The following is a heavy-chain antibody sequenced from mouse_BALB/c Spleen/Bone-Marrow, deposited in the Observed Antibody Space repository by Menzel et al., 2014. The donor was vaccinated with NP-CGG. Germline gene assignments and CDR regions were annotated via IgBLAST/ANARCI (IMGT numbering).Heavy chain of an antibody. CDR2: INPSNGGT. Sequence: QVQLQQSGAELVKPGASVKLSCKASGYTFTSYYMYWVKQRPGQGLEWIGGINPSNGGTNFNEKFKSKATLAVDKSSSTAYMQLSSLTSEDSAVYHCTRGLRAWFAYWGQGALVTVSA. D-gene: IGHD3-1*01. J-gene: IGHJ3*01. V-gene: IGHV1S81*02. CDR3: TRGLRAWFAY. CDR1: GYTFTSYY.